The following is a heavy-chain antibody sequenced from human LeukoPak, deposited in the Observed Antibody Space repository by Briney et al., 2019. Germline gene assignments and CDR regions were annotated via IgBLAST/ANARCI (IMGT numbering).Heavy chain of an antibody. CDR3: ARQITMVRGVEMYYFDY. CDR2: IYYSGST. D-gene: IGHD3-10*01. J-gene: IGHJ4*02. V-gene: IGHV4-38-2*01. Sequence: GSLRLSCAASGFTFSSYAMSWVRQPPGKGLEWIGSIYYSGSTYYNPSLKSRVTISVDTSKNQFSLKLSSVTAADTAVYYCARQITMVRGVEMYYFDYWGQGTLVTVSS. CDR1: GFTFSSYA.